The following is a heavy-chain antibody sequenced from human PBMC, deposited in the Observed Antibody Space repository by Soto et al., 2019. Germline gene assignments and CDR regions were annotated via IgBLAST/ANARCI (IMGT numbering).Heavy chain of an antibody. CDR2: ISGRGDRA. J-gene: IGHJ5*02. D-gene: IGHD2-21*02. CDR1: GFTFSNFA. Sequence: GGSLRLSCAASGFTFSNFAMNWVRQTPGKGLEWVSTISGRGDRAYYTDSVKGRFTISRDNSENTLYLQMNSLRAEDTAVYYCAKDTWTTTSCCSDRWGQGTLVTVSS. CDR3: AKDTWTTTSCCSDR. V-gene: IGHV3-23*01.